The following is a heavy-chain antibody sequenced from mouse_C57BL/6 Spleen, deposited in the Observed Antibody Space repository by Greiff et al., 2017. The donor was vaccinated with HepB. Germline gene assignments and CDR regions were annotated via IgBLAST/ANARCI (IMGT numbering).Heavy chain of an antibody. V-gene: IGHV14-3*01. D-gene: IGHD1-1*01. CDR3: ASPYYGRNYFDY. Sequence: EVKLVESVAELVRPGASVKLSCTASGFNIKNTYMHWVKQRPEQGLEWIGRIDPANGNTKYAPKFQGKATITADTSSNTAYLQLSSLTSEDTAIYYCASPYYGRNYFDYWGQGTTLTVSS. J-gene: IGHJ2*01. CDR1: GFNIKNTY. CDR2: IDPANGNT.